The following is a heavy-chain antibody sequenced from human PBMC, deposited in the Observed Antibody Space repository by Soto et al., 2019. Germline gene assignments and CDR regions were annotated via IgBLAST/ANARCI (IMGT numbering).Heavy chain of an antibody. CDR3: ARGLSAFDP. CDR1: GGSMRSYF. CDR2: IYSSGST. D-gene: IGHD3-16*01. J-gene: IGHJ5*02. Sequence: AETLSLTCAVSGGSMRSYFWSWIRQPAGKGLEWVGRIYSSGSTSYNPSLKSRVTMSVDTSKNQGSLRLNSMTAADTAVYYCARGLSAFDPWGQGTLVTVSS. V-gene: IGHV4-4*07.